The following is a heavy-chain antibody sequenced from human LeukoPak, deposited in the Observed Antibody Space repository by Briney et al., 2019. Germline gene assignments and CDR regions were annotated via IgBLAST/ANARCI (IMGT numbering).Heavy chain of an antibody. V-gene: IGHV7-4-1*02. CDR2: INTNTGNP. CDR3: AREFHDFWSGYSFDY. CDR1: GYTFTSYA. Sequence: ASVKVSCKASGYTFTSYAMNWVRQAPGQGLEWMGWINTNTGNPTYAQGFTGRSVFSLDTSVSTAYLQISSLKAEDTAVYYCAREFHDFWSGYSFDYWGQGTLVTVSS. J-gene: IGHJ4*02. D-gene: IGHD3-3*01.